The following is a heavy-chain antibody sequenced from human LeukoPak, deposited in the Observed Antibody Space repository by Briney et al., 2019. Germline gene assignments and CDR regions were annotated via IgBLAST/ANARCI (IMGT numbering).Heavy chain of an antibody. CDR1: GYTFTTHD. CDR2: MSPNSGDT. Sequence: ASVKVSCKASGYTFTTHDINWVRQATGQGLEWSGWMSPNSGDTGYAQKFQGRVTMTSDSSISTAYMELSSLRSEDTAIYYCVRTPPNWGFDYWGQGTLVTVSS. D-gene: IGHD7-27*01. CDR3: VRTPPNWGFDY. J-gene: IGHJ4*02. V-gene: IGHV1-8*01.